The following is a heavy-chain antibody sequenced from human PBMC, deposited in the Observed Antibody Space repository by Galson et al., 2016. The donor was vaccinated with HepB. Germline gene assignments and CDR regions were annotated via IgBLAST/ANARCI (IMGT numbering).Heavy chain of an antibody. CDR3: ARDHGWGFYDGQWGDAFGI. CDR1: GDSIDGYY. D-gene: IGHD2/OR15-2a*01. V-gene: IGHV4-59*01. Sequence: SETLSLTCTVSGDSIDGYYWNWLRQPPGKGLEWIAYISYSGDTNYNPSLKSRVTISVDTSKNQFSLNLSSVTAADTAVYYCARDHGWGFYDGQWGDAFGIWGQGTLVTVSS. CDR2: ISYSGDT. J-gene: IGHJ4*02.